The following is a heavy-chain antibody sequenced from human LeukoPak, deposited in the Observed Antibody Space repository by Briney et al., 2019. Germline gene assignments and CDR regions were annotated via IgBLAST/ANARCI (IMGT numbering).Heavy chain of an antibody. CDR2: IWYDGSNK. Sequence: GGSLRLSCAASGFTFSSYGMHWVRQAPGKGLEWVAVIWYDGSNKYYADSVKGRFTISRDNSKYTLYLQMNSLRAEDTAVYYCARGSGSADAFDIWGQGTMVAVSS. J-gene: IGHJ3*02. CDR1: GFTFSSYG. D-gene: IGHD1-26*01. V-gene: IGHV3-33*01. CDR3: ARGSGSADAFDI.